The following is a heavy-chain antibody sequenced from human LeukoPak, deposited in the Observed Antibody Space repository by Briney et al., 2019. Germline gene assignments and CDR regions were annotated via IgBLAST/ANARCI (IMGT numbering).Heavy chain of an antibody. D-gene: IGHD3-3*01. Sequence: SETLSLTCAHYDGSFSGYYWSWIRQPPGKGLEWIGEINHSGSTNYNPSLKSRVTISVDTSKNQFSLKLSSVTAADTAVYYCARAPYYDFWSGYYSKYYYGMDVWGQGTTVTVSS. V-gene: IGHV4-34*01. J-gene: IGHJ6*02. CDR1: DGSFSGYY. CDR3: ARAPYYDFWSGYYSKYYYGMDV. CDR2: INHSGST.